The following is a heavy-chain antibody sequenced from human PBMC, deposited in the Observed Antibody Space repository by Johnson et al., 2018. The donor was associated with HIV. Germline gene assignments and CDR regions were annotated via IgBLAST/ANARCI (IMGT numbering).Heavy chain of an antibody. Sequence: QVQLVESGGGVVQPGRSLRLSCAASGFTFSSYAMHWVRQAPGKGLEWVAVISYDGSDKYYADSVKGRFTISRDTSKKTLYLQMNSLRAEDTAVYYCARGTYYYGSGNAFDMWGQGTMVTVSS. CDR2: ISYDGSDK. CDR3: ARGTYYYGSGNAFDM. J-gene: IGHJ3*02. CDR1: GFTFSSYA. D-gene: IGHD3-10*01. V-gene: IGHV3-30*04.